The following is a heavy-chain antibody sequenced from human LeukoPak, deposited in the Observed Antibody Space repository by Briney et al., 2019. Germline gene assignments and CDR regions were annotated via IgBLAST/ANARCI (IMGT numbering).Heavy chain of an antibody. CDR2: ISYDGSNK. CDR1: GFTFSSYA. J-gene: IGHJ3*02. CDR3: ARDLSHVLGSSSHDAFDI. D-gene: IGHD6-13*01. Sequence: GGSLRLSCAASGFTFSSYAMHWVRQAPGKGLEWVAVISYDGSNKYYADSVKGRFTISRDNAKNSLYLQMNSLRAEDTAVYYCARDLSHVLGSSSHDAFDIWGQGTMVTVSS. V-gene: IGHV3-30*14.